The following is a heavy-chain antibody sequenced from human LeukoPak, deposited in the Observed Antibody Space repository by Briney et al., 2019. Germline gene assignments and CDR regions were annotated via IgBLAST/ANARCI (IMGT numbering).Heavy chain of an antibody. V-gene: IGHV3-30*02. CDR3: AKHGPVPGVGYFAFDY. CDR1: GFTLSRYG. J-gene: IGHJ4*02. Sequence: PGGSLRFSCAASGFTLSRYGMHGVRQAQGKGLEWLADIWSDGNNKYYADSVKGRFTISRDNSKNTLYLQMNSLRAEDTAVYYCAKHGPVPGVGYFAFDYWGQGTLVAVSS. CDR2: IWSDGNNK. D-gene: IGHD1-26*01.